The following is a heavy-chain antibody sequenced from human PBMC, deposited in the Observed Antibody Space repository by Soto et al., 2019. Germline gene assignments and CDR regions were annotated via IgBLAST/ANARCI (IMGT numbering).Heavy chain of an antibody. CDR1: GGSINSYY. V-gene: IGHV4-59*01. CDR2: IYYSGST. Sequence: SETLSLTCTVSGGSINSYYWSWIRQPPGKGLEWIGYIYYSGSTNYNPSLKSRATISVDTSKNQFTLRLSSVTAADTAVYYCARVPWQWLGGYAFDIWGQGAMVTVSS. D-gene: IGHD6-19*01. CDR3: ARVPWQWLGGYAFDI. J-gene: IGHJ3*02.